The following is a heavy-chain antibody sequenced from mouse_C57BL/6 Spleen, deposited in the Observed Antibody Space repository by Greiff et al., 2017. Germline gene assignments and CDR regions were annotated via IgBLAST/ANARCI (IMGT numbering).Heavy chain of an antibody. CDR1: GFSFNTYA. Sequence: EVQLVESGGGLVQPKGSLKLSCAASGFSFNTYAMTWVRQAPGKGLEWVARIRSKSNNYATYYADSVKDRFTISRDDSESMLYLQMNNLKTEDTAMYYGVRPYNWGGAWFAYWDQGTLVTVSA. CDR3: VRPYNWGGAWFAY. D-gene: IGHD4-1*01. J-gene: IGHJ3*01. V-gene: IGHV10-1*01. CDR2: IRSKSNNYAT.